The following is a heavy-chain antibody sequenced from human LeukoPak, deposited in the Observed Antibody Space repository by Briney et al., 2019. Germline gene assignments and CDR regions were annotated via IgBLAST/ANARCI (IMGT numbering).Heavy chain of an antibody. V-gene: IGHV4-59*01. CDR2: IYYSGST. D-gene: IGHD6-19*01. Sequence: ASETLSLTCTVSGGSISSYYWSWIRQPPGKGLEWIGYIYYSGSTNYNPSLKSRVTISVDTSKNQFSLKLSSVTAADTAVYYCAREAEYSSGWYPWGQGTLVTVSS. CDR3: AREAEYSSGWYP. CDR1: GGSISSYY. J-gene: IGHJ5*02.